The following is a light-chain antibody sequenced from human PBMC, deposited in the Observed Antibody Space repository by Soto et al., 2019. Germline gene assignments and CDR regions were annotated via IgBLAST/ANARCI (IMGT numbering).Light chain of an antibody. J-gene: IGLJ2*01. CDR3: CSYAGSSTSYVV. Sequence: QSALTQPASVSGSPGQSITISCTGTRSDVGSYNLVSWYQQHPGKAPKLMIYEGSKRPSGVSNRFSGSKSGNTASPTISGLQAEDEADYYCCSYAGSSTSYVVFGGGTKVTVL. CDR2: EGS. CDR1: RSDVGSYNL. V-gene: IGLV2-23*01.